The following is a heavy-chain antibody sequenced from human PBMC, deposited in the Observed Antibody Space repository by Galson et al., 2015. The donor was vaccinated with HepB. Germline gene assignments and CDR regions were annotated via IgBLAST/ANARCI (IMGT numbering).Heavy chain of an antibody. J-gene: IGHJ3*02. CDR3: ARSGNPAFDI. Sequence: SVKVSCKASGYTFINYGISWVRQAPGQGLEWMGRITTYSGNTNYGQKLQGRITMTTDTSTSTVYMELKSLRSDDTAVYYCARSGNPAFDIWGQGTLVTVSS. CDR2: ITTYSGNT. V-gene: IGHV1-18*01. CDR1: GYTFINYG.